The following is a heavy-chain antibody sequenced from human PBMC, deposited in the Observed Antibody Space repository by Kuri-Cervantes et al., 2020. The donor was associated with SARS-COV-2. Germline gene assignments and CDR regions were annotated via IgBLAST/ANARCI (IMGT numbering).Heavy chain of an antibody. Sequence: SETLSLTCSVSGVSVSGDSYSWSWIRQPAGKGLEWIGQLDASAIATYNPSLKGRVIISVDSSKNQVSLKLSSVTAADTAVYYCARRAGYYYFDYWGQGTLVTVSS. CDR3: ARRAGYYYFDY. CDR1: GVSVSGDSYS. D-gene: IGHD3-9*01. V-gene: IGHV4-61*09. CDR2: LDASAIA. J-gene: IGHJ4*02.